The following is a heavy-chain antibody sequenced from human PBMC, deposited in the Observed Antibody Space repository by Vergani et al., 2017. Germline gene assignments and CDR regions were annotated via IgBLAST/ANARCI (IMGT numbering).Heavy chain of an antibody. CDR3: AREGGKDIVDGFDP. CDR2: IYYTGKT. CDR1: GGSIISGGYY. V-gene: IGHV4-31*03. J-gene: IGHJ5*02. D-gene: IGHD2-15*01. Sequence: QLQLHESGPGLVKPSQTLSLTCTVSGGSIISGGYYWSWIRQLPGKGLEWIGYIYYTGKTYYNPSLKSRVTMSADTSRNQFSLKLSSVTAADTAVYYCAREGGKDIVDGFDPWGQGTLVTVSS.